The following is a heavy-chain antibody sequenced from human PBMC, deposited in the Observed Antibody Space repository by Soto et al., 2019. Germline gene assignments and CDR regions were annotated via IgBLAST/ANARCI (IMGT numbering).Heavy chain of an antibody. D-gene: IGHD6-13*01. CDR3: ARGSGYSSSWYDGAYYFDY. Sequence: QVQLVESGGGVVQPGRSLRLSCAASGFTFSSYGMHWVRQAPGKGLEWVAVIWYDGSNKYYADSMKGRFTISRDNSKNTLYLQMNSLRAEDTAVYYCARGSGYSSSWYDGAYYFDYWGQGTLVTVSS. CDR2: IWYDGSNK. J-gene: IGHJ4*02. CDR1: GFTFSSYG. V-gene: IGHV3-33*01.